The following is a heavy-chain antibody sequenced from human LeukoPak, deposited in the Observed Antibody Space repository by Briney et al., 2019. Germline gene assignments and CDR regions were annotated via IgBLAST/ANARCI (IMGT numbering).Heavy chain of an antibody. V-gene: IGHV3-48*03. Sequence: GGSLRLSCAASGFTFSSYEMNWVRQAPGKGLEWVSYISSRGSTIYYADSVKGRFTISRDNAKNSLYLQMNSLRAEDTAVYYCARAPVFGDFYYYGMDVWGQGTSVTVSS. D-gene: IGHD3-3*01. J-gene: IGHJ6*02. CDR1: GFTFSSYE. CDR3: ARAPVFGDFYYYGMDV. CDR2: ISSRGSTI.